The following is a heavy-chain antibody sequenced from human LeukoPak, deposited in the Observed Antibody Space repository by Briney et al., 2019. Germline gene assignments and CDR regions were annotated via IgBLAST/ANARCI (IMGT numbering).Heavy chain of an antibody. CDR2: ISWNSGSI. CDR3: AKDARHCGYALYYSDY. V-gene: IGHV3-9*01. CDR1: GFTFDDYA. D-gene: IGHD5-12*01. J-gene: IGHJ4*02. Sequence: GRSLRLSCAASGFTFDDYAMHWVRQAPGKGLEWVSGISWNSGSIGYADSVKGRFTISRGNAKNSLYLQMNSLRAEDTALYYCAKDARHCGYALYYSDYWGQGTLVTVSS.